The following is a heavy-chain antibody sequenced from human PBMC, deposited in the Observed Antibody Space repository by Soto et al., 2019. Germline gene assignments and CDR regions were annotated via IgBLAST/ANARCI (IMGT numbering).Heavy chain of an antibody. V-gene: IGHV1-18*04. J-gene: IGHJ4*02. CDR3: ARDDCTNGVCYIGY. CDR1: GYSFISYG. CDR2: INAYNGYT. D-gene: IGHD2-8*01. Sequence: GASVEVSCKASGYSFISYGINWVRQAPGQGLEWMGWINAYNGYTNYAQKLQGRVTLTADTSTSTAYMELRSLRSDDTAVYFCARDDCTNGVCYIGYWGQGTLVTVSS.